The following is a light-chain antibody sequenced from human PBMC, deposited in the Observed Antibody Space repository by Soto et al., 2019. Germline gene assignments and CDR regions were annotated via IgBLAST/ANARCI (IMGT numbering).Light chain of an antibody. CDR3: QQYNNWPLT. CDR2: CAS. J-gene: IGKJ4*01. V-gene: IGKV3-15*01. CDR1: QSVNSG. Sequence: ETVMTQSPATLSASPGESATLSCRASQSVNSGLAWYQQIPGQAPRLLIYCASTGATGGPDRFSGSGSGTEFTLTISSLQSEDFAIYYCQQYNNWPLTFGGGTKVEI.